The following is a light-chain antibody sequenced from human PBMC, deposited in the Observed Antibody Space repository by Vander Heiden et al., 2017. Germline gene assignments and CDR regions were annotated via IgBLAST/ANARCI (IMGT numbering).Light chain of an antibody. CDR2: AAS. Sequence: IQLTQCPSSLSASVGDRVTITCRASQGISSYLAWYQQKPGKAPKLLIYAASTLQSGVPSRFSGSGSGTDFTLTISSLQPEHFATYYCQQLNSYPLTFGGGTKVAIK. CDR3: QQLNSYPLT. J-gene: IGKJ4*01. V-gene: IGKV1-9*01. CDR1: QGISSY.